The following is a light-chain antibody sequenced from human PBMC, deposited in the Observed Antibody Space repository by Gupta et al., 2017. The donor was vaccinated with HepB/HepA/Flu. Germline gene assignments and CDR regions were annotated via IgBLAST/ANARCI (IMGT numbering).Light chain of an antibody. J-gene: IGKJ1*01. V-gene: IGKV2-28*01. CDR2: LGS. CDR3: MQALQTPWT. CDR1: QSLLHINGNNY. Sequence: DIVLTQSPLSLPVTPGEPASISCRSSQSLLHINGNNYLDWYLQKPGQSPQLLIYLGSNRASGVPDRFSGSGSRTDFTLKIRRGEAEDVGVYYCMQALQTPWTFGQGTKVEIK.